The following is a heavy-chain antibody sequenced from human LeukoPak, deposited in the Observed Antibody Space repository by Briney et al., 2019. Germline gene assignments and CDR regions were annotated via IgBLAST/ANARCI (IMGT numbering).Heavy chain of an antibody. D-gene: IGHD4-17*01. J-gene: IGHJ4*02. V-gene: IGHV4-59*01. CDR2: PYYSGTA. CDR1: GGSMRDFY. Sequence: SETLSLTCTVSGGSMRDFYWSWIRQPPGKGLEWIGYPYYSGTANYNPSLKSRVTVSVDTSKNQFSLKLNSVTAADTAVYYCARSVLYGAKKGYFDYWGQGTLVTVTS. CDR3: ARSVLYGAKKGYFDY.